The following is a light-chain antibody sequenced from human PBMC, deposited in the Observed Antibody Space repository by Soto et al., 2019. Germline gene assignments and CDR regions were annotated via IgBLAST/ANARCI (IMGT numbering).Light chain of an antibody. CDR3: QQSYSTPYT. CDR1: QIISSS. J-gene: IGKJ2*01. CDR2: RAS. V-gene: IGKV1-39*01. Sequence: DIQMTQSPSSLSASVGDRVTNSCGARQIISSSLNWYQQKPGKAPKLLIYRASNLESDVPSRFSGSESGTDFTLTISSLQPEDFAIYYCQQSYSTPYTFGQGTKLEI.